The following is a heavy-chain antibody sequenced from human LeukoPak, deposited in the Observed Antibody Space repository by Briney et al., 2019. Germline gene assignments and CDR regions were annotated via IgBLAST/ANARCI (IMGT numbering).Heavy chain of an antibody. CDR3: AKGGWIQLNY. V-gene: IGHV3-23*01. CDR2: ISGSGAST. D-gene: IGHD5-18*01. J-gene: IGHJ4*02. Sequence: GGSLRLSCLTSGFTFSTNAMSWVRQAPGKGLEWISGISGSGASTYYADSVTGRFTISRDNSRNTLYLQMNSLRAEDTAVYYCAKGGWIQLNYWGQGTLVTVSS. CDR1: GFTFSTNA.